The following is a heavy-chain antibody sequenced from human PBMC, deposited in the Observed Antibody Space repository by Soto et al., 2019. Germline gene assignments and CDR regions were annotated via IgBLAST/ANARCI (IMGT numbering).Heavy chain of an antibody. CDR1: GGSFSGYY. CDR2: INHSGST. D-gene: IGHD1-1*01. V-gene: IGHV4-34*01. CDR3: ARCRRYNWNDWALDYYYYMDV. J-gene: IGHJ6*03. Sequence: SETLSLTCAVYGGSFSGYYWSWIRQPPGKGLEWIGEINHSGSTNYNPSLKSRVTISVDTSKNQFSLKLSSVTAADTAVYYCARCRRYNWNDWALDYYYYMDVWGKGTTVTVSS.